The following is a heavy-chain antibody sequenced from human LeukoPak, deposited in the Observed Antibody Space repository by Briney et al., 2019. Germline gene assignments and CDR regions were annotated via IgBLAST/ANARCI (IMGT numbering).Heavy chain of an antibody. CDR3: ARDPFGEYAFDI. CDR1: GYSISSGYY. CDR2: IYHSGST. D-gene: IGHD3-10*01. V-gene: IGHV4-38-2*02. Sequence: SETLSLTCTVSGYSISSGYYWGWIRQPPGEGLEWIGTIYHSGSTYYNPSLKSRVTISIDTSKNQFSLKLSSVTAADTAVYYRARDPFGEYAFDIWGQGTMVTVSS. J-gene: IGHJ3*02.